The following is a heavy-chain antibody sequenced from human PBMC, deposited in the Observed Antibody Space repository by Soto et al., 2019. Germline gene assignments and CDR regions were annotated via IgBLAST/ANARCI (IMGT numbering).Heavy chain of an antibody. J-gene: IGHJ4*01. CDR1: GYLINSGYS. CDR2: TSYDGKS. Sequence: SETLSLTCKVSGYLINSGYSWGWIRQSPGKGLEWIGSTSYDGKSYYKPSLKSRVVMSVDLANNQFSLRLGSVTAADTAVYYCARDLSSGYQTFYFDYWGQGTPVTVSS. V-gene: IGHV4-38-2*02. CDR3: ARDLSSGYQTFYFDY. D-gene: IGHD3-22*01.